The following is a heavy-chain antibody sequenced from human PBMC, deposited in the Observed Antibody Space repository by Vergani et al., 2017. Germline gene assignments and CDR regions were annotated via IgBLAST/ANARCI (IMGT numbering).Heavy chain of an antibody. CDR2: ISGSGGST. V-gene: IGHV3-23*01. D-gene: IGHD5-18*01. J-gene: IGHJ4*02. Sequence: EVQLLESGRGLVQPGGSLRLSCAASGFTFSSYAMSWVRQAPGKGLEWVSAISGSGGSTYYADSVKGRFTISRDNSKNTLYLQMNSLRAEDTAVYYCAKGRRGYSYGSSDYWGQGTLVTVSS. CDR3: AKGRRGYSYGSSDY. CDR1: GFTFSSYA.